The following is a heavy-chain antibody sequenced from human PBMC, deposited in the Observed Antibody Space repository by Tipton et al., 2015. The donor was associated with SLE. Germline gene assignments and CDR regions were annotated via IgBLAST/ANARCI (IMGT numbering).Heavy chain of an antibody. J-gene: IGHJ4*02. CDR1: DYSISSGYY. CDR3: ARHGEGSSSSFDFGY. CDR2: IFTKGST. V-gene: IGHV4-61*02. D-gene: IGHD6-6*01. Sequence: TLSLTCAVSDYSISSGYYWSWIRQPAGKGLEWIGRIFTKGSTNSNLSLKSRVTISLDTSKNQVSLKLSSVTAADTAVYYCARHGEGSSSSFDFGYWGQGTLVTVSS.